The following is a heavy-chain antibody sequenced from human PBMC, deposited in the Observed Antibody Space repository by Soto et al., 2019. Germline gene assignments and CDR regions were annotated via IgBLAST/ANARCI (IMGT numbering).Heavy chain of an antibody. Sequence: QVQLVQSGAEVKKPGSSVKVSCKASGGTFSSYAINWVRQAPGQGLEWMGGIIPIFGKANYAQKFQGRVTITADESTSTAYMELSSLRSEDTAVYYCARPTFKDCSGGSCYLFYWGQGTLVTVSS. CDR3: ARPTFKDCSGGSCYLFY. V-gene: IGHV1-69*12. D-gene: IGHD2-15*01. CDR2: IIPIFGKA. J-gene: IGHJ4*02. CDR1: GGTFSSYA.